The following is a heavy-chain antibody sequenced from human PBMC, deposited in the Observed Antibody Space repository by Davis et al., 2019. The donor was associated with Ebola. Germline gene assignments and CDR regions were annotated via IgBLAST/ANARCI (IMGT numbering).Heavy chain of an antibody. D-gene: IGHD4-11*01. CDR2: ISAYNGNT. J-gene: IGHJ4*02. CDR3: ARDLGTSVLDY. CDR1: GYTFTSYG. Sequence: ASVKVSCMASGYTFTSYGISWVRQAPGQGLEWMGWISAYNGNTNYAQKLQGRVTMTIDTSTSTAYIELRSLTSDDTAVYYCARDLGTSVLDYWGPGTLVTVSS. V-gene: IGHV1-18*01.